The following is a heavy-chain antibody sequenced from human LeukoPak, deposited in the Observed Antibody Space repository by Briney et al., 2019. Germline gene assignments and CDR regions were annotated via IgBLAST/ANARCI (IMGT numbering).Heavy chain of an antibody. CDR2: IHYSGST. J-gene: IGHJ4*02. D-gene: IGHD1-26*01. V-gene: IGHV4-59*08. CDR3: ARVSGSYWY. Sequence: SEALSLTCTVSGGSINNYYWNWIRQPPGKGLEWIGYIHYSGSTNYNPSLKSRVTISVDTSKNQFSLNLSSVTAADTAVYYCARVSGSYWYWGQGTLVTVSS. CDR1: GGSINNYY.